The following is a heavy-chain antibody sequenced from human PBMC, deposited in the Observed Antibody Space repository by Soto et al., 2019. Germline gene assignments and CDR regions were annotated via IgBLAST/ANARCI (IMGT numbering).Heavy chain of an antibody. V-gene: IGHV3-30-3*01. CDR3: AREGLFDP. CDR2: ISYDGSNK. Sequence: PVGSLRLSCAASGFTFSSYAMHWVRQAPGKGLEWVAVISYDGSNKYYADSVKRRFTISRDNSKNTLYLQMNSLRAEDTAVYYCAREGLFDPWGQGTLVTVSS. J-gene: IGHJ5*02. CDR1: GFTFSSYA.